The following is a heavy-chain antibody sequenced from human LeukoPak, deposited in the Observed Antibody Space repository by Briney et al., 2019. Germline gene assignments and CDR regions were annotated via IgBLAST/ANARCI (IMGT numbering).Heavy chain of an antibody. CDR3: ARERKQLWLRGGQIDY. V-gene: IGHV4-34*01. J-gene: IGHJ4*02. D-gene: IGHD5-18*01. Sequence: SGGSLRLSCAASGFTFSSYWSWIRQPPGKGLEWIGEINHSGSTNYNPSLKSRVTISVDTSKNQFSLKLSSVTAADTAVYYCARERKQLWLRGGQIDYWGQGTLVTVSS. CDR2: INHSGST. CDR1: GFTFSSY.